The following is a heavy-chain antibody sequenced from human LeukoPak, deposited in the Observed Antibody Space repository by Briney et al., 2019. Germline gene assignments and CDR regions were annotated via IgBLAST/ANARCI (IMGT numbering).Heavy chain of an antibody. CDR1: GGSISSGSYY. CDR3: ARQAAYCSSGSCYPNWFDP. D-gene: IGHD2-15*01. J-gene: IGHJ5*02. Sequence: PSETLSLTCTVSGGSISSGSYYWGWIRQPPGKGLESNGSIYYTGSTYYNPSLKSRVTISVDTSKIQFSLKLSSVTAADTAVDDCARQAAYCSSGSCYPNWFDPWGQGTLVTVSS. CDR2: IYYTGST. V-gene: IGHV4-39*01.